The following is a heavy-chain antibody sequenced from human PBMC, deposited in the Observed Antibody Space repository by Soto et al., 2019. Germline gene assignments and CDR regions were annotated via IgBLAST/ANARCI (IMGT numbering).Heavy chain of an antibody. CDR3: ARDSDSASDYEFWSGYYYYYGMDV. Sequence: GGSLRLSCAASGFTFSSYWMHWVRQAPGKGLVWVSRINSDGSSTSYADSVKGRFTISRDNAKNTLYLQMNSLRAEDTAVYYCARDSDSASDYEFWSGYYYYYGMDVWGQGTTVTVSS. D-gene: IGHD3-3*01. V-gene: IGHV3-74*01. CDR1: GFTFSSYW. CDR2: INSDGSST. J-gene: IGHJ6*02.